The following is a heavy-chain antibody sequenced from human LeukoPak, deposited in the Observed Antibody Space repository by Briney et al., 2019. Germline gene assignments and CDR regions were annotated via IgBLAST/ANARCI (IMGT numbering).Heavy chain of an antibody. D-gene: IGHD2-2*01. CDR3: ARDHQLPLLGWFDP. CDR1: GYTFTGYY. CDR2: INPNSGGT. V-gene: IGHV1-2*02. J-gene: IGHJ5*02. Sequence: AASVKVSCKASGYTFTGYYMHWVRQAPGQGLEWMGWINPNSGGTNYAQKFQGRVTMTRDTSISTAYMELSRLRSDDTAVYYCARDHQLPLLGWFDPWGQGTLVTVSS.